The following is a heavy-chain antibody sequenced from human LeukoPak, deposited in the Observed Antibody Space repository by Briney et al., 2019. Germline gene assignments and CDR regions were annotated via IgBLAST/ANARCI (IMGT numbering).Heavy chain of an antibody. J-gene: IGHJ4*02. CDR1: GGSINTYY. CDR2: IYYSGSI. Sequence: SETLSLTCTVSGGSINTYYWSWIRQPPGKGLEWIWYIYYSGSINYNPSLKSRVTISVDTSKNQFSLKLSSVTAADTAVYYCARSRGYSYGTTFLDYWGQGTLVTVSS. V-gene: IGHV4-59*08. CDR3: ARSRGYSYGTTFLDY. D-gene: IGHD5-18*01.